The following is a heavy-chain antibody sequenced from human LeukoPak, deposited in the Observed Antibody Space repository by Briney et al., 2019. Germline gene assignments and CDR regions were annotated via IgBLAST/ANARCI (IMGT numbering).Heavy chain of an antibody. J-gene: IGHJ4*02. CDR1: GGSISSYY. V-gene: IGHV4-59*08. CDR2: IYYGGST. CDR3: ASDYGDYEGALDY. D-gene: IGHD4-17*01. Sequence: SETLSLTCTVSGGSISSYYWSWIRQPPGKGLEWIGYIYYGGSTKYNPSLKSRVTISLDTSKNQFSLKLRSVTAADTAVYYCASDYGDYEGALDYWGQGTLVTVPS.